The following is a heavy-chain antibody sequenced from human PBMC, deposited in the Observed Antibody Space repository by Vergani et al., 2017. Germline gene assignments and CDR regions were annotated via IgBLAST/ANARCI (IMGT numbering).Heavy chain of an antibody. J-gene: IGHJ6*03. Sequence: QLQLQESGPGLVKPSETLSLTCTVSGGSISSSSYYWGWIRQPPGKGLEWIGSIYYSGSTYYNPSLKSRVTISVDTSKNQFSLKLSSVTAADTAVYYCARSQTQPLGYYYYYMDVWGKGTTVTVSS. D-gene: IGHD3-16*01. V-gene: IGHV4-39*07. CDR1: GGSISSSSYY. CDR3: ARSQTQPLGYYYYYMDV. CDR2: IYYSGST.